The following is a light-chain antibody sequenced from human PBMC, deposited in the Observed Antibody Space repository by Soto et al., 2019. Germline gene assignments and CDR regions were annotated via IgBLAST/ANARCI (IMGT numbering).Light chain of an antibody. CDR2: DVS. CDR1: SSDVGGYNY. V-gene: IGLV2-14*01. CDR3: SSYTSSSTVGV. Sequence: QSVLTQPASVSGSPGQSITISCTGTSSDVGGYNYVSWYQQHPGKAPKLMIYDVSNRPSGVSNRFSGSKSGNTASLTISGLQAEDEADYYCSSYTSSSTVGVFGGGTKVTVL. J-gene: IGLJ3*02.